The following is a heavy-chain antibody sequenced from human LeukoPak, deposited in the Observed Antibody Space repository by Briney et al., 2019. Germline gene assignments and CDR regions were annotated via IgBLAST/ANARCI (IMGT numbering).Heavy chain of an antibody. CDR2: ISGSGGST. D-gene: IGHD6-13*01. V-gene: IGHV3-23*01. J-gene: IGHJ5*02. Sequence: GGSLRLSCAASGFTFSSYAMSWVRQAPGKGLEWVSAISGSGGSTYYADSVKGRFTISRDNSKNTLYLQMNSLRAEDTAVYYCAKEGAGYSSIPDWFDPWGQGTLGTVSS. CDR1: GFTFSSYA. CDR3: AKEGAGYSSIPDWFDP.